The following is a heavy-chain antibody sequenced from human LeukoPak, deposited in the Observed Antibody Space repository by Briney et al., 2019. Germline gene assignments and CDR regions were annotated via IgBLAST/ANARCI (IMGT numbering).Heavy chain of an antibody. CDR1: GGSISSYY. J-gene: IGHJ6*03. CDR3: ARVRSGWHYYYYYMDV. D-gene: IGHD6-19*01. Sequence: SETLSLTCTVSGGSISSYYWSWIRQPAGKGLEWIGRIYTSGSTNYNPSLKSRVTMSVDTSKNQFSLKLSSVTAADTAVYYCARVRSGWHYYYYYMDVWGKGTTVTISS. CDR2: IYTSGST. V-gene: IGHV4-4*07.